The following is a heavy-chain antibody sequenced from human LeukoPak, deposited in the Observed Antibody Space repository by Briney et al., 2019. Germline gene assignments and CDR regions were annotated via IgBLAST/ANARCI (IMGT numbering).Heavy chain of an antibody. CDR2: IYPADSAA. CDR1: GYSFTTYW. D-gene: IGHD6-19*01. V-gene: IGHV5-51*01. CDR3: ASVSSAWRLGVFDI. Sequence: GESLKISCKASGYSFTTYWIGWVRQMPGKGLEWMGIIYPADSAAKYSPSFQGQVTISVDKSISTAYLQWSRLKASDTAMYYCASVSSAWRLGVFDIWGQGTLVTVSS. J-gene: IGHJ3*02.